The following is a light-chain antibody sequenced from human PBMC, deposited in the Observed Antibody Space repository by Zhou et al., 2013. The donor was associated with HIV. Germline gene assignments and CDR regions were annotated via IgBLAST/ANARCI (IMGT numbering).Light chain of an antibody. CDR2: DAS. CDR1: QTISIN. V-gene: IGKV3-15*01. J-gene: IGKJ4*01. Sequence: ETVMTQSPATLSVSPGERATLSCRASQTISINLAWYQHKPGQAPRLLIYDASTRATGVPARFSGSGSGTEFTLTISSLQSEDFAVYYCQQYNNWPLTFGGGTKVE. CDR3: QQYNNWPLT.